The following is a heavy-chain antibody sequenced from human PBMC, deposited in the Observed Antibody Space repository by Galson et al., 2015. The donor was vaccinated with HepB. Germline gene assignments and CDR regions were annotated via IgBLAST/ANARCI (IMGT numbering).Heavy chain of an antibody. J-gene: IGHJ3*02. D-gene: IGHD3-22*01. V-gene: IGHV3-7*01. CDR3: ARVDSYYDSSGYYDDAFDI. CDR2: INQDGSEN. Sequence: SLRLSCAASGFTFSRYWMIWVRQAPGKGLEWVANINQDGSENYYMDSVKGRFTISRDNAKNSLYLQMNSLRDEDTAVYYCARVDSYYDSSGYYDDAFDIWGQGTMVTVSS. CDR1: GFTFSRYW.